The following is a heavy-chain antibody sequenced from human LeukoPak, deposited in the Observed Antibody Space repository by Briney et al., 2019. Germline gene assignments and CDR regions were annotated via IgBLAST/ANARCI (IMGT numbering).Heavy chain of an antibody. CDR1: GGTFSSYA. J-gene: IGHJ4*02. D-gene: IGHD2-2*01. Sequence: SVKVSCKASGGTFSSYAISWVRQAPGQGLEWMGGIIPIFGTASYAQKFQGRVTITADESTSTAYMELSSLRSEDTAVYYCARGVVPAAMRGYFDYWGQGTLVTVSS. CDR2: IIPIFGTA. CDR3: ARGVVPAAMRGYFDY. V-gene: IGHV1-69*01.